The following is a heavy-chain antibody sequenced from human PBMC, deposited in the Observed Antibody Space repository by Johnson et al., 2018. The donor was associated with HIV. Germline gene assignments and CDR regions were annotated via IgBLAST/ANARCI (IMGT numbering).Heavy chain of an antibody. V-gene: IGHV3-30*18. J-gene: IGHJ3*02. CDR2: ISYDGSDK. Sequence: QVQLVESGGGVVQPGGSLRLSCAASGFAFSSYGMHWVRQAPGKGLEWVAVISYDGSDKYYADSVKGRFTISRDNSKNTLYLQMNSLRTEETAVYYCAKGEAQEGWIQLGSYAFDIWGQGTMVTVSS. CDR3: AKGEAQEGWIQLGSYAFDI. D-gene: IGHD5-18*01. CDR1: GFAFSSYG.